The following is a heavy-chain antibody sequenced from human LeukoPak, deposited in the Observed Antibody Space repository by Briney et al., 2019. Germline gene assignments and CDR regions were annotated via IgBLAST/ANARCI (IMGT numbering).Heavy chain of an antibody. D-gene: IGHD3-3*01. CDR3: ARDGEVLRFLQWSNPVDY. Sequence: ASVKVSCKASGYTFSGYYIHWVGQAPGQGLEWMGWINPYSGDTDYARKFQGRVTMTRDTSISTAYMELSRLRSDDTAVYYCARDGEVLRFLQWSNPVDYWGQGTLVTVSS. V-gene: IGHV1-2*02. CDR1: GYTFSGYY. J-gene: IGHJ4*02. CDR2: INPYSGDT.